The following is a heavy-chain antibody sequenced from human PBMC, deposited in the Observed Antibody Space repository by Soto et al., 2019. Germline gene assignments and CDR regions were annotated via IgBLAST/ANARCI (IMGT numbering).Heavy chain of an antibody. D-gene: IGHD4-17*01. CDR2: ISWNGGST. CDR1: GFTFDDYA. J-gene: IGHJ3*02. Sequence: GGSLRLSCAASGFTFDDYAMHWVRQAPGKGLEWVSHISWNGGSTGYVDSVKGRFTTSRDNAKNSLFLQMNSLRAEDTALYYCARYGDYPNAFDIWGQGTMVTVSS. V-gene: IGHV3-9*01. CDR3: ARYGDYPNAFDI.